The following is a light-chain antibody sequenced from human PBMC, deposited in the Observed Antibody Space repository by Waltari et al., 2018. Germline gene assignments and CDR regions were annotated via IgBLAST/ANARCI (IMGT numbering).Light chain of an antibody. CDR2: AAA. J-gene: IGKJ5*01. V-gene: IGKV1-39*01. Sequence: QMTQSPSSLSASVGDRVTIACRASQSISTYLNWYRPKPSKAPELLIFAAASLQSGVPSRFSGSGSGTDFTLTISSLQAEDFATYYCQQSYTPPPTFGQGTRLDIK. CDR1: QSISTY. CDR3: QQSYTPPPT.